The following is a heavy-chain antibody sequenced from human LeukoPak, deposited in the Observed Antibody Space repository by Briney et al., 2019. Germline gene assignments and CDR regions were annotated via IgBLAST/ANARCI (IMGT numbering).Heavy chain of an antibody. CDR2: ITGSGDTT. J-gene: IGHJ4*02. D-gene: IGHD3-9*01. Sequence: GGSLRLSCAASGFIFRNYAMSWVRQAPGKGLEWVSAITGSGDTTYYADSVKGRFTISRDSSKNTLYVEMNTLRAEDAAVYYCAKWGDYDILTGYYVSDFWGQGTLVTVSS. V-gene: IGHV3-23*01. CDR1: GFIFRNYA. CDR3: AKWGDYDILTGYYVSDF.